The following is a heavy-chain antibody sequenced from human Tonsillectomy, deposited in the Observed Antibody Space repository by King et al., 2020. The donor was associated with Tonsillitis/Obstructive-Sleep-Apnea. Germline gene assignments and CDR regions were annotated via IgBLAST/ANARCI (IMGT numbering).Heavy chain of an antibody. Sequence: VQLVESGGGVVQPGGSLRLSCAASGFTFSSYAMSWVRQAPGKGLEWVSGISGSGGSTYYADSVKGRFTISRENSKNTLYLQMNNLRAEDTAVYYCAKDPPRGGVTGGRAFEIWGQGTMVTVSS. J-gene: IGHJ3*02. CDR1: GFTFSSYA. V-gene: IGHV3-23*04. D-gene: IGHD3-16*01. CDR3: AKDPPRGGVTGGRAFEI. CDR2: ISGSGGST.